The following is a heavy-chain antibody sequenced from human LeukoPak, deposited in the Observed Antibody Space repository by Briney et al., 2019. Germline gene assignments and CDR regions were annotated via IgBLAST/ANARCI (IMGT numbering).Heavy chain of an antibody. CDR2: INHSGST. J-gene: IGHJ3*02. Sequence: TSETLSLTCAVYGGSFSGYYWSWIRQPPGKGLEWIGEINHSGSTNYNPSLKSRVTISVDTSKNQFSLKLSSVTAADTAVYYCARDLTGYYDSSRPGAFDIWGQGTMVTVSS. V-gene: IGHV4-34*01. D-gene: IGHD3-22*01. CDR3: ARDLTGYYDSSRPGAFDI. CDR1: GGSFSGYY.